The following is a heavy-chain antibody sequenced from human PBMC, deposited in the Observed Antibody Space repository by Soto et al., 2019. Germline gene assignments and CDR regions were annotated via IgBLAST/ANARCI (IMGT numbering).Heavy chain of an antibody. J-gene: IGHJ4*02. CDR3: ARKVATIISDH. D-gene: IGHD5-12*01. CDR2: INPDTGGT. CDR1: GYMLTDYY. Sequence: QVQVVQSGTEVKKPGASVKVSCKASGYMLTDYYMHWVRQVPGRGLEWMGWINPDTGGTMYDQKFQGRVTMTRDTAINTAYMARSRLQSDGPAMYYCARKVATIISDHWDQGTLVTVA. V-gene: IGHV1-2*02.